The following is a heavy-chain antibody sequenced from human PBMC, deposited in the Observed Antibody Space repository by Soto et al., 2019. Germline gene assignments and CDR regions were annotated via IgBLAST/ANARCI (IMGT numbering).Heavy chain of an antibody. CDR3: ARSVRQQSYGPFDY. CDR2: VYHSGST. D-gene: IGHD3-16*01. J-gene: IGHJ4*02. Sequence: SETLSLTCTVSGGSLNLYWWSWIRQPPGRGLEWMGYVYHSGSTNYNPSLKSRITMSVDTSKNQFTLKVTSVTAEDMAVYYCARSVRQQSYGPFDYWGQGTLVTVSS. CDR1: GGSLNLYW. V-gene: IGHV4-59*01.